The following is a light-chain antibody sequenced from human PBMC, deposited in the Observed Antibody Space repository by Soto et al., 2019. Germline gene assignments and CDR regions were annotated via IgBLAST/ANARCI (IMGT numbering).Light chain of an antibody. CDR1: QSVSSSY. CDR2: GAS. J-gene: IGKJ1*01. Sequence: EIVLTQSPGTLSLSPGERATLSCRASQSVSSSYLAWYQQKPGQAPRLLIYGASSRATGIPDRFSGSGSGTDFTRTISRLEPEEFAVYYCQHYGSSPQTFGQGTKVEIK. CDR3: QHYGSSPQT. V-gene: IGKV3-20*01.